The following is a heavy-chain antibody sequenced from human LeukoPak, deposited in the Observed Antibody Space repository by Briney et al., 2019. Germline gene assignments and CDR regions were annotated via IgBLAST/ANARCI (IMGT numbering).Heavy chain of an antibody. V-gene: IGHV1-69*02. CDR2: IIPIIRIA. CDR3: GTRDTPC. Sequence: SVNVSFKSSLCTYLSYPLSWVGQPTGGGLEWMGRIIPIIRIANYAQKFQGRVTITADKYTSTAYMELSSLRSEERGVYYCGTRDTPCWGQGTLVTVSS. CDR1: LCTYLSYP. D-gene: IGHD5-18*01. J-gene: IGHJ4*01.